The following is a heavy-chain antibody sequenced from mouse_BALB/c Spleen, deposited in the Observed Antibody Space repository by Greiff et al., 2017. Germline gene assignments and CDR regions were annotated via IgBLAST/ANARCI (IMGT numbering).Heavy chain of an antibody. D-gene: IGHD6-1*01. CDR1: GYTFTSYY. CDR2: INPSNGGT. Sequence: VQLQQSGAELVKPGASVKLSCKASGYTFTSYYMYWVKQRPGQGLEWIGEINPSNGGTNFNEKFKSKATLTVDKSSSTAYMQLSSLTSEDSAVYYCTRSLAGGFAVWGEGTLVTVSA. J-gene: IGHJ3*01. V-gene: IGHV1S81*02. CDR3: TRSLAGGFAV.